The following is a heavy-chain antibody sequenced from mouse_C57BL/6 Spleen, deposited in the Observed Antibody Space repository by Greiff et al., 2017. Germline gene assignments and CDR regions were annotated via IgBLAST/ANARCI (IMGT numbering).Heavy chain of an antibody. CDR2: IDPSDSYT. D-gene: IGHD1-1*01. CDR3: ARHGSRTDWYFDV. CDR1: GYTFTSYW. V-gene: IGHV1-69*01. Sequence: VQLQQPGAELVMPGASVKLSCKASGYTFTSYWMHWVKQRPGQGLEWIGEIDPSDSYTNYNQKFKGKSTLTVDKSSSTAYMQLSSLTSEDSAVYYCARHGSRTDWYFDVWGTGTTVTVSS. J-gene: IGHJ1*03.